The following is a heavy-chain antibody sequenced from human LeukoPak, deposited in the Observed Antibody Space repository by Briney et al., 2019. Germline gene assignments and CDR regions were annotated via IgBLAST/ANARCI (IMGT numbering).Heavy chain of an antibody. CDR3: AKGIYGSGSYVLFDY. J-gene: IGHJ4*02. D-gene: IGHD3-10*01. CDR2: ISWNSGSI. V-gene: IGHV3-9*01. CDR1: RFTFSSYS. Sequence: PGGSLRLSCAASRFTFSSYSMNWVRQSPGKGLEWVSGISWNSGSIGYADSVKGRFTISRDNAKNSLYLQMNSLRAEDTALYYCAKGIYGSGSYVLFDYWGQGTLVTVSS.